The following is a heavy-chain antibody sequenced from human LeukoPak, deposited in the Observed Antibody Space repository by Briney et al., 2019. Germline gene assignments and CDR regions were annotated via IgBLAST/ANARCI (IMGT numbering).Heavy chain of an antibody. CDR3: ARDPPTYYYDSSGFGG. CDR1: GFTFSSYS. J-gene: IGHJ4*02. CDR2: ISSSSSYI. Sequence: GGSLRLSCAASGFTFSSYSMNCVRQAPGKGLEWVSSISSSSSYIYYADSVKGRFTISRDNAKNSLYLQMNSLRAEDTAVYYCARDPPTYYYDSSGFGGWGQGTLVTVSS. D-gene: IGHD3-22*01. V-gene: IGHV3-21*01.